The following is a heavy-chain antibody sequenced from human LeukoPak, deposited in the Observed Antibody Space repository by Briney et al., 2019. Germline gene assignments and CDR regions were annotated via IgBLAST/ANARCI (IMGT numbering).Heavy chain of an antibody. Sequence: GGSLRLSCAASGFSFSNHGMHWVRQAPGKRLEWVAVIWDDGDNKRYANSVNGRFTISRDNSENTLYLQMNGLTAEDTAMYYCARDSYQDYYGRFDPWGQGTLVIVSS. J-gene: IGHJ5*02. D-gene: IGHD3-10*01. V-gene: IGHV3-33*01. CDR2: IWDDGDNK. CDR3: ARDSYQDYYGRFDP. CDR1: GFSFSNHG.